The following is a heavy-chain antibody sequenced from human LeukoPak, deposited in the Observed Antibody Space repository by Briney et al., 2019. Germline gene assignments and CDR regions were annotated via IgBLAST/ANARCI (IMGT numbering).Heavy chain of an antibody. V-gene: IGHV3-23*01. J-gene: IGHJ4*02. CDR1: GFTFSSYA. D-gene: IGHD6-13*01. CDR2: ISGSGGST. Sequence: GGSLRLSCAASGFTFSSYAMSWVRQAPGKGLEWVSAISGSGGSTYYADSVKGRFTISRDNAKNSLYLQMNSLRAEDTAVYYCESGSSWPRGFDYWGQGTLVTVSS. CDR3: ESGSSWPRGFDY.